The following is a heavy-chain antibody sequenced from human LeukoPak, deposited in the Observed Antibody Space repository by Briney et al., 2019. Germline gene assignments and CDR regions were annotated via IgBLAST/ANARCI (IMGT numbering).Heavy chain of an antibody. CDR3: ARDSLVAGTLNY. V-gene: IGHV4-59*01. CDR2: IYYSGST. Sequence: SETLSFTCPVSGGSISSYYWRWIRRPPGKGLEWIGYIYYSGSTNYNPSLKSRVTISVDTSKNQFSLKLSSVTAADTAVYYCARDSLVAGTLNYMGQGTLVTVSS. D-gene: IGHD6-19*01. CDR1: GGSISSYY. J-gene: IGHJ4*02.